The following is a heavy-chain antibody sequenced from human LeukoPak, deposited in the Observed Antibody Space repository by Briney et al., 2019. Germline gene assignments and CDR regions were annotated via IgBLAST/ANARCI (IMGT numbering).Heavy chain of an antibody. CDR1: EFTFSSFE. V-gene: IGHV3-48*03. CDR2: ISSSGTTI. J-gene: IGHJ3*02. D-gene: IGHD3-22*01. Sequence: GGSLRLSCAASEFTFSSFEMNWVRQAPEEGLEWVSYISSSGTTIYYADSVKGRFTISRDNAKNSPYLHMNSLRAEDTAVYYCARDRVGGDSSGYWPDGFDIWGQGTMVTVSS. CDR3: ARDRVGGDSSGYWPDGFDI.